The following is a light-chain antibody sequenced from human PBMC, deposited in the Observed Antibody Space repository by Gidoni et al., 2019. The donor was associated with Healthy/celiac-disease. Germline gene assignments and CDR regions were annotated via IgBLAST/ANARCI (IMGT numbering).Light chain of an antibody. CDR2: GAS. CDR3: QQYNNWPPYT. Sequence: EIVMMQSPATLSVSPGDRATLSCRASQRVSSNLAWYQQLPGQAPRLLIYGASTRATDIPARFGGSGSGTEFTLTISILQSEDFAVYYCQQYNNWPPYTFGQXTKLEIK. CDR1: QRVSSN. V-gene: IGKV3-15*01. J-gene: IGKJ2*01.